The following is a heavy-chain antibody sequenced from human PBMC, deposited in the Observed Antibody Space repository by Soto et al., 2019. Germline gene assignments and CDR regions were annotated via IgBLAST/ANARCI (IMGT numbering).Heavy chain of an antibody. V-gene: IGHV1-8*01. CDR3: ARGPGYIAEGGSG. CDR1: GYTFTSYD. CDR2: MNPNSGNT. Sequence: QVQLVQSGAEVKKPGASMKVSCKASGYTFTSYDINWVRQAPGQGLEWMGWMNPNSGNTGYAQKFRGRVTMTRNTSISTAYMELSGLRPEDTAVYYCARGPGYIAEGGSGWGQGTLVTVSS. J-gene: IGHJ4*02. D-gene: IGHD6-13*01.